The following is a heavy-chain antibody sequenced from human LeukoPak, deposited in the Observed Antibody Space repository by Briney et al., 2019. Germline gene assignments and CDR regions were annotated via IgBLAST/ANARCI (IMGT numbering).Heavy chain of an antibody. CDR3: ARIGRAVAGFYYYYGMDV. CDR2: MNPNSGNT. CDR1: GYTFTSYD. Sequence: ASVKVSCKASGYTFTSYDINWVRQATGQGLEWKGWMNPNSGNTGYAQKFQGRVTMTRNTSISTAYMELSSLRSEDTAVYYCARIGRAVAGFYYYYGMDVWGQGTTVTVSS. J-gene: IGHJ6*02. V-gene: IGHV1-8*01. D-gene: IGHD6-19*01.